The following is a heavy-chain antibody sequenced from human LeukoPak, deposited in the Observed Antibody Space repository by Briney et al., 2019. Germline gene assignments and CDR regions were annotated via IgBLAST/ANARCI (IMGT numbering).Heavy chain of an antibody. Sequence: PGGSLRLSCAASGFSFSNYPMTWVRQAPGKGREGVSGISSGGSSTYYADSVKGRFTISRDNSKNTLYLQMNSLRAEDTAVYYCAKGFGTGKEYYFDYWGQGTLVTVSS. D-gene: IGHD1-1*01. J-gene: IGHJ4*02. V-gene: IGHV3-23*01. CDR3: AKGFGTGKEYYFDY. CDR2: ISSGGSST. CDR1: GFSFSNYP.